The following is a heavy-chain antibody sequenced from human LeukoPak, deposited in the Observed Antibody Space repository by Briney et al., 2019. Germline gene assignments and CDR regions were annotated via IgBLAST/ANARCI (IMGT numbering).Heavy chain of an antibody. Sequence: SETLSLTCAVYGVSFSGYYWSWIRQPPGKGLEWIGYIYYKGYTNYSPSLKSQVTISMDTSKSQFSLKLRSVTAADTAVYYCASTPLSDLDIWGQGTMVIVSS. CDR2: IYYKGYT. V-gene: IGHV4-59*01. CDR3: ASTPLSDLDI. CDR1: GVSFSGYY. J-gene: IGHJ3*02.